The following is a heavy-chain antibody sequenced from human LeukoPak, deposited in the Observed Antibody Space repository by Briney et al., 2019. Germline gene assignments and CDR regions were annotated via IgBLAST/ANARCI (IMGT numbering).Heavy chain of an antibody. CDR1: KFSFSDYA. Sequence: PGGSLRLSCAASKFSFSDYAMHWVRQAPGKGLEWVAVISYDGTNQYYADSVKGRFTISRDNSKNTLYLQMNSLRAEDTSVYYCARDSRLSRWRGTSDYWGQGTLVTVSS. J-gene: IGHJ4*02. CDR2: ISYDGTNQ. CDR3: ARDSRLSRWRGTSDY. V-gene: IGHV3-30-3*01. D-gene: IGHD3-16*01.